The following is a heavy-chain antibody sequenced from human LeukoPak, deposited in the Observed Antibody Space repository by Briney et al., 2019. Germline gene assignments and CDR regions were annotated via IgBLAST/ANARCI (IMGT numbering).Heavy chain of an antibody. J-gene: IGHJ4*02. CDR3: ARALSHYDILTGYPGPSYFDY. D-gene: IGHD3-9*01. Sequence: SETLSLTCTVSGGSISSGGYYWSWIRQPPGKGLEWIGYIYYSGSTYYNPSLKSRVTISVDTSKNQFSLKLSSVTAADTAVYYCARALSHYDILTGYPGPSYFDYWGQGTLVTVSS. V-gene: IGHV4-30-4*01. CDR1: GGSISSGGYY. CDR2: IYYSGST.